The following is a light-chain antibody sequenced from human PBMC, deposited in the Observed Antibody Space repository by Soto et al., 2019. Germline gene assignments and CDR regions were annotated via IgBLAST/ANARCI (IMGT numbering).Light chain of an antibody. V-gene: IGLV2-14*01. CDR1: SSDVGGYNY. J-gene: IGLJ2*01. CDR3: SSDTSSSTSVV. Sequence: HSALTHPASVSGSPGQSITISCTGTSSDVGGYNYVSWYQQHPGKAPKLMIYDVSKRPSGVSNRFSGFKSGNTASLTISGLQAEDEADYYCSSDTSSSTSVVFGGGTKLTVL. CDR2: DVS.